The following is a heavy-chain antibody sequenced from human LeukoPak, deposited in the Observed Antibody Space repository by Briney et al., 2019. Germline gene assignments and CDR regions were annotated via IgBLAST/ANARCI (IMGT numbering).Heavy chain of an antibody. CDR1: GYSISSGYY. D-gene: IGHD5-12*01. CDR2: IYHSGST. CDR3: ARDVSGYDSRGYYYYMDV. Sequence: PSETLSLTYTVSGYSISSGYYWGWIRQPPGKGLEWSGSIYHSGSTYYNPSLKSRVTISVDTSKNQFSLKLSSVTAADTAVYYCARDVSGYDSRGYYYYMDVWGKGTTVTVSS. V-gene: IGHV4-38-2*02. J-gene: IGHJ6*03.